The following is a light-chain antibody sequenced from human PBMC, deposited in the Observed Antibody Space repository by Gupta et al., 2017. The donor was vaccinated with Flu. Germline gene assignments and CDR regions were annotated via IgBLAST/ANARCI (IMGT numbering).Light chain of an antibody. CDR2: DDS. CDR3: QVLASGTEVV. V-gene: IGLV3-21*02. J-gene: IGLJ2*01. Sequence: SYVLTQPPSVSVAPGQTAGITCGGNNIGTKSVNWYQQKSGQAPVLVIYDDSDRPTGIPERFSGSNSGNTATLTIRRVEGGDEADYYCQVLASGTEVVFGGGTKLTVL. CDR1: NIGTKS.